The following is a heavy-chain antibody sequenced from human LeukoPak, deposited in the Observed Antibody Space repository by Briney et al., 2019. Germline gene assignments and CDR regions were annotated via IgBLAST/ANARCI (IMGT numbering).Heavy chain of an antibody. CDR2: SYYSGST. CDR3: ARRRVLTGSSRGDAFDI. CDR1: GDSINNYY. Sequence: PSGTLSLTCTVSGDSINNYYWNWIRQPPGKGLEWIGYSYYSGSTKFNPSFTSRVTISIDTSKKHFSLKLNSVTAADTAVYYCARRRVLTGSSRGDAFDIWGQGTVVTVSS. J-gene: IGHJ3*02. V-gene: IGHV4-59*08. D-gene: IGHD3-9*01.